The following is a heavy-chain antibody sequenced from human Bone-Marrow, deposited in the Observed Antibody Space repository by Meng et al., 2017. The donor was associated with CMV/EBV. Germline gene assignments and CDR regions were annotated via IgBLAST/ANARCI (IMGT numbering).Heavy chain of an antibody. CDR3: ASNSNYDFYYYYGMDV. J-gene: IGHJ6*02. CDR1: GFTFSSYG. D-gene: IGHD4-11*01. Sequence: GESLKISCAASGFTFSSYGMHWVRQAPGKGLEWVSAIIGSGGSTYYADSVKGRFTISRDNSKNTLYLQMNSLRAEDTAVYYCASNSNYDFYYYYGMDVWGQGTTVTVSS. CDR2: IIGSGGST. V-gene: IGHV3-23*01.